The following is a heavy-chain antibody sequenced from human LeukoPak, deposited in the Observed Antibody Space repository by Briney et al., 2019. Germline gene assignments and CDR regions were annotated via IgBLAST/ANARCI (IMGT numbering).Heavy chain of an antibody. CDR2: ISYDGSNK. CDR3: AKNLPLGYGDYASGYYGMDV. J-gene: IGHJ6*02. D-gene: IGHD4-17*01. CDR1: GFTFSSYG. Sequence: GGSLRLSCAASGFTFSSYGMHWVRQAPGKGLEWVAVISYDGSNKYYAGSVKGRFTISRGNSKNTLYLQMNSLRAEDTAVYYCAKNLPLGYGDYASGYYGMDVWGQGTTVTVSS. V-gene: IGHV3-30*18.